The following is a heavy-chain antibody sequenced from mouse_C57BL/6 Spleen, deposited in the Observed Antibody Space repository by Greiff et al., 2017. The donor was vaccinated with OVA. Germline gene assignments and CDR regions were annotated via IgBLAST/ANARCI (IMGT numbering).Heavy chain of an antibody. D-gene: IGHD2-2*01. CDR1: GYAFSSSW. V-gene: IGHV1-82*01. CDR3: ASMVTVFDY. Sequence: QVQLQQSGPELVKPGASVKISCKASGYAFSSSWMNWVKQRPGKGLEWIGRIYPGDGDTNYNGKFKGKATLTADKSSSTAYMQLSSLTSEDSAVYFCASMVTVFDYWGQGTTLTVSS. CDR2: IYPGDGDT. J-gene: IGHJ2*01.